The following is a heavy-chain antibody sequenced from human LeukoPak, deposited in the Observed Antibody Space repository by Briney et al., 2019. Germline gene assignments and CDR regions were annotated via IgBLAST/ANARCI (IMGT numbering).Heavy chain of an antibody. CDR2: IIPIFGTA. Sequence: SVKVSCKASGGTFSSYAISWVRQAPGQGLEWMGGIIPIFGTANYAQKFQGRVTITADESTSTAYMELSSPRSEDTAVYYCARVYCSSTSCYINYFDYWGQGTLVTVSS. CDR3: ARVYCSSTSCYINYFDY. CDR1: GGTFSSYA. V-gene: IGHV1-69*13. D-gene: IGHD2-2*02. J-gene: IGHJ4*02.